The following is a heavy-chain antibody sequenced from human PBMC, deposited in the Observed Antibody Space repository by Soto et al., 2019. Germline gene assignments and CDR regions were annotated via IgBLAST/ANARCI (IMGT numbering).Heavy chain of an antibody. V-gene: IGHV3-30-3*01. D-gene: IGHD3-10*01. CDR1: GFTFSNYI. J-gene: IGHJ4*02. CDR3: ARDDEHGSDCDLGY. CDR2: ILHDGNNR. Sequence: QVQLVESGGGVVQPGGSLRLSCAASGFTFSNYILHWVRQAPGKGLEWVAMILHDGNNRYYEDSVKGRFTISRDNSKSTLYLQVDSLRTEDTAVYYCARDDEHGSDCDLGYWGQGTLVTVSS.